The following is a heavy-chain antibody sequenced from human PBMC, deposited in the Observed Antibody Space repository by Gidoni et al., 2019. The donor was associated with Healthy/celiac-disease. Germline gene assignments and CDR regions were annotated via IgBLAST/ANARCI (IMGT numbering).Heavy chain of an antibody. Sequence: QLQLQESGPGLVKPSETLSLTCTVSGGSIRSSSYYWGWIRQPPGKGLEWIGSIYYSGSTYYNPSLKSRVTISVDTSKNQFSLKLSSVTAADTAVYYCARQSSGWKTELFDYWGQGTLVTVSS. CDR2: IYYSGST. D-gene: IGHD6-19*01. CDR3: ARQSSGWKTELFDY. CDR1: GGSIRSSSYY. V-gene: IGHV4-39*01. J-gene: IGHJ4*02.